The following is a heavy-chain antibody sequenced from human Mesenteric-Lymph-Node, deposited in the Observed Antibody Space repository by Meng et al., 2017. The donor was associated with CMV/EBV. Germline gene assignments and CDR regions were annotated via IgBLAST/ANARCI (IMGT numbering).Heavy chain of an antibody. V-gene: IGHV4-61*01. Sequence: ITCTVSGGSVNSGNYYWAWMRQPPGKGLEWIGYIYRDRSTNYNPSLKSRVSIAVDTPNNQFSLKLTSVTAADTAIYYCARDSGSQISWGQGTLVTVSS. CDR3: ARDSGSQIS. J-gene: IGHJ5*02. CDR1: GGSVNSGNYY. CDR2: IYRDRST. D-gene: IGHD3-10*01.